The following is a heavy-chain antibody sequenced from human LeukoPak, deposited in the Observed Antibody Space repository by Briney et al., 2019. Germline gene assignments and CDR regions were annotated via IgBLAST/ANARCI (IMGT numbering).Heavy chain of an antibody. CDR3: ASSIAAAGKDNNWFDP. V-gene: IGHV4-59*01. J-gene: IGHJ5*02. CDR1: GGSISSYY. CDR2: IYYSGST. Sequence: PSETLSLTCTVSGGSISSYYWSWIRQPPGKGLEWIGYIYYSGSTNYNPSLKSRVTISVDTSKNQFSLKLSSVTAADTAVYYCASSIAAAGKDNNWFDPWGQGTLVTVSS. D-gene: IGHD6-13*01.